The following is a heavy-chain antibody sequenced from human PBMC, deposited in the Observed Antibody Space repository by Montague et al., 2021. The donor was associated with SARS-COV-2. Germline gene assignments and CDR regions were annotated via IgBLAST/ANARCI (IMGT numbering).Heavy chain of an antibody. D-gene: IGHD3-3*01. Sequence: TLSLTCTVSGDSITSKTHYWDWVRRPAGKGLEWIGRLLTSGATNFNPSLKSRLTISRDTSKNEFYLKLSSVTAADTAVYYCARDSPHFDFWRGHYGDKYYMDIWGKGTTVTVS. V-gene: IGHV4-61*02. J-gene: IGHJ6*03. CDR3: ARDSPHFDFWRGHYGDKYYMDI. CDR1: GDSITSKTHY. CDR2: LLTSGAT.